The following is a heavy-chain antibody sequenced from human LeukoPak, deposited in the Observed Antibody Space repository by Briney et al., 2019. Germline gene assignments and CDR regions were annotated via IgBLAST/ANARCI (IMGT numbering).Heavy chain of an antibody. J-gene: IGHJ4*02. CDR1: GFTFSSYG. CDR3: AKDGYSKPAVVIYFDY. D-gene: IGHD3-22*01. CDR2: LSYDGSDK. Sequence: TGGSLRLSCAASGFTFSSYGMHWVRQAPGKGLEWVAVLSYDGSDKYYADSVKGRFTISRDNSKNTLYLQMNSLRAEDTAVYYCAKDGYSKPAVVIYFDYWGQGTLVTVSS. V-gene: IGHV3-30*18.